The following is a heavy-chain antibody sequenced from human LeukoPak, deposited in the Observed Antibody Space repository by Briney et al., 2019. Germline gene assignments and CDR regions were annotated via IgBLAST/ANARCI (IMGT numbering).Heavy chain of an antibody. CDR3: AKEYDILTGYSLYGMDV. V-gene: IGHV3-9*01. J-gene: IGHJ6*02. Sequence: PGRSLRLSCAASGFTFDDYATHWVRQAPGKGLEWVSGISWNSGSIGYADSVKGRFTISRDNAKNSLYLQMNSLRAEDTALYYCAKEYDILTGYSLYGMDVWGQGTTVTVSS. CDR2: ISWNSGSI. D-gene: IGHD3-9*01. CDR1: GFTFDDYA.